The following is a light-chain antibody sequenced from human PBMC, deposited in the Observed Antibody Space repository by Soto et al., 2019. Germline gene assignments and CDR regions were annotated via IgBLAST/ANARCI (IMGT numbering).Light chain of an antibody. Sequence: EIVLTQSPATLSLSPGESVTLSCRTSQSVSTYFAWYQQKPCRAPRLLIYDASNRATGIPAWFIGSGSGTDFTLTISSLEPEDFAVYYCQQRSNWPITFGQGTRLEIK. CDR1: QSVSTY. J-gene: IGKJ5*01. CDR2: DAS. V-gene: IGKV3-11*01. CDR3: QQRSNWPIT.